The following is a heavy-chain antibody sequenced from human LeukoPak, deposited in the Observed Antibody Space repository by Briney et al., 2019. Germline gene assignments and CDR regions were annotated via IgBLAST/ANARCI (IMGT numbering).Heavy chain of an antibody. CDR3: AIPAAMEGDYYYYMDV. CDR2: ISSSGSTI. CDR1: GFTFSSYA. Sequence: GGSLRLSCAASGFTFSSYAMSWVRQAPGKGLEWVSYISSSGSTIYYPDSVKGRFTISRDNAKNSLYLQMNSLRAEDTAVYYCAIPAAMEGDYYYYMDVWGKGTTVTISS. V-gene: IGHV3-48*03. J-gene: IGHJ6*03. D-gene: IGHD2-2*01.